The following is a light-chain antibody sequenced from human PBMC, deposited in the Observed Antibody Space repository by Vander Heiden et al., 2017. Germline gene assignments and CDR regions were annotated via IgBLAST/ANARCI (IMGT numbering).Light chain of an antibody. J-gene: IGLJ3*02. V-gene: IGLV1-51*01. CDR3: GTWDSSLRAGV. CDR1: SSNIENNY. Sequence: QSVLTQPPSVSAAPGQKVTISCSGSSSNIENNYVSWYRHLPVTAPKLLIYDNNKRPSGIPDRFAGSKSAASATLGITGLQTGDEAEYYCGTWDSSLRAGVFGGGTKVTVL. CDR2: DNN.